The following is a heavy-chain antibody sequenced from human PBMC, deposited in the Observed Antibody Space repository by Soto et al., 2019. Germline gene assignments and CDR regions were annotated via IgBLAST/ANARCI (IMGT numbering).Heavy chain of an antibody. D-gene: IGHD3-10*01. CDR3: VRGCDGLHSWGAFDM. Sequence: QMHLVESGGGVVQPGKSQRLSCVGFGFSFSSYVMHWVRQTPGKGPEWVAAISYDGLNKYYADFVKGRFTVSRDNFNNMVYLEMTSLRVEDTTIYYCVRGCDGLHSWGAFDMWGRGTMVTVSS. CDR2: ISYDGLNK. J-gene: IGHJ3*02. V-gene: IGHV3-30*03. CDR1: GFSFSSYV.